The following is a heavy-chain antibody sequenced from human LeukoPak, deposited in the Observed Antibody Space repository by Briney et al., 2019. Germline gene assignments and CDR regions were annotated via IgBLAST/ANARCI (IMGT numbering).Heavy chain of an antibody. CDR1: GGSISSGGYY. CDR3: ARAGPIFGVVIFWFDP. D-gene: IGHD3-3*01. V-gene: IGHV4-30-2*01. CDR2: IYHSGST. Sequence: PSETLSLTCTVSGGSISSGGYYWSWIRQPPGKGLEWIGYIYHSGSTYYNPSLKSRVTISVDRSKNQFSLKLSSVTAADTAVYYCARAGPIFGVVIFWFDPWGQGTLVTVSS. J-gene: IGHJ5*02.